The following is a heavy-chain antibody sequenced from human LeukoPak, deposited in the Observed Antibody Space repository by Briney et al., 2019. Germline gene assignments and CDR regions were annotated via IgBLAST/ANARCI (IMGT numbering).Heavy chain of an antibody. CDR3: ARAPMVRGVITTYYFDY. V-gene: IGHV3-66*01. Sequence: GGSLGLSCAASGFTVSSNYMSWVRQAPGKGLEWVSVIYRGGSTYYADALKGRFTISRDNSKDTLYLQMNSLRAEDTAVYYCARAPMVRGVITTYYFDYWGQGTLVTVSS. CDR2: IYRGGST. D-gene: IGHD3-10*01. CDR1: GFTVSSNY. J-gene: IGHJ4*02.